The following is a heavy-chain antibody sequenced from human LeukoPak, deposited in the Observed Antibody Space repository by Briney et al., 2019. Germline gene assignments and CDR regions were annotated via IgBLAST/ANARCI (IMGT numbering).Heavy chain of an antibody. CDR3: ARLQQLVFRY. CDR2: IYYSGST. J-gene: IGHJ4*02. D-gene: IGHD6-13*01. Sequence: PSETLSLTCTVSGGSISSYYWSWIRQPPGKGLEWIGYIYYSGSTNYNPSLKSRVTISVDTSKNQFSLKLSSVTAADTAVYYCARLQQLVFRYWGQGTLVTVSS. CDR1: GGSISSYY. V-gene: IGHV4-59*01.